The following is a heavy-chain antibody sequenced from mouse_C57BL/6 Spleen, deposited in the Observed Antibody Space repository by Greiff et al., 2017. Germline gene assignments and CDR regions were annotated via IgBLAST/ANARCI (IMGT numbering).Heavy chain of an antibody. V-gene: IGHV1-22*01. CDR1: GYTFTDYN. Sequence: EVQLQQSGPELAKPGASVKMSCKASGYTFTDYNMHWVKQSHGKSLEWIGYINPNNGGTSYNQKFKGKATLTVNKSSSTAYMELRSLTSEDSAVYYCARKLGRGRNFDYWGQGTTLTVSS. CDR2: INPNNGGT. D-gene: IGHD4-1*01. J-gene: IGHJ2*01. CDR3: ARKLGRGRNFDY.